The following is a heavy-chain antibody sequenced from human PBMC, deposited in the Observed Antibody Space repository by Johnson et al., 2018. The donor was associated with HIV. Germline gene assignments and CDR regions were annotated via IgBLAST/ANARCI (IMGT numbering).Heavy chain of an antibody. CDR3: VRGGYYYDQAGAFDI. CDR2: INSDGSST. Sequence: VQLVESGGCVVRPGGSLRLSCAASGFTFDDYGMSWVRQAPGKGLEWVSRINSDGSSTSYADSVKGRFTISRDNAKNTLYLQMNSLRAEDTAVYYCVRGGYYYDQAGAFDIWGQGTMVTVSS. CDR1: GFTFDDYG. V-gene: IGHV3-74*02. J-gene: IGHJ3*02. D-gene: IGHD3-22*01.